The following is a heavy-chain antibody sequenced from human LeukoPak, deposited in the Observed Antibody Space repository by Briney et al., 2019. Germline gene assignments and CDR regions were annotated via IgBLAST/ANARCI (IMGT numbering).Heavy chain of an antibody. CDR3: AKDPSFRPGYFDY. Sequence: GGSLRLSCAASGFTFSSYGMHWVRQAPGKGLEWVAFIRYDGSNKYYADSVKGRFTISRDNSKNTLYLQMNSLRDEDTAVYYCAKDPSFRPGYFDYWGQGTLVTVSS. CDR2: IRYDGSNK. CDR1: GFTFSSYG. V-gene: IGHV3-30*02. J-gene: IGHJ4*02.